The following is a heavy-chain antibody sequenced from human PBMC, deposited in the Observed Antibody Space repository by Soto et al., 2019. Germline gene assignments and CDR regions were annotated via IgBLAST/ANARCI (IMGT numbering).Heavy chain of an antibody. CDR3: AKARYYDSTGYLYYFDY. D-gene: IGHD3-22*01. Sequence: GGSLRLSCAASGFTFSSYAMSWVRQAPGKGLEWVSSISGSGGSTYYADSVKGRFTISRDNSKNTLYLQMNSLRAEDTAVYYCAKARYYDSTGYLYYFDYWGQGTLVTVSS. V-gene: IGHV3-23*01. CDR1: GFTFSSYA. CDR2: ISGSGGST. J-gene: IGHJ4*02.